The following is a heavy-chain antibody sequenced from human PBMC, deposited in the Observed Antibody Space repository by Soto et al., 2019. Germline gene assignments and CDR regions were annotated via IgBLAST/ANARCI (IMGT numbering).Heavy chain of an antibody. CDR1: GGSFSGYY. D-gene: IGHD3-22*01. J-gene: IGHJ6*03. CDR2: IYHSGST. Sequence: PSETLSLTCAVYGGSFSGYYWSWIRQPPGKGLEWIGYIYHSGSTNYNPSLKSRVTISVATSKTQFSLKLSSVTAADTAVYYCARIDGYYQYMDVWGKGTTVTVSS. V-gene: IGHV4-34*01. CDR3: ARIDGYYQYMDV.